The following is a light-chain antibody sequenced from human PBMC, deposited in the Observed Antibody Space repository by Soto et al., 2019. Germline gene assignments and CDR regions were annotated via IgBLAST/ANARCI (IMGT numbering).Light chain of an antibody. CDR1: SNDVGGYDY. J-gene: IGLJ2*01. CDR3: SSYTSITTAVV. V-gene: IGLV2-14*01. Sequence: QAVVTQPASVSGSPGQSITISCTGTSNDVGGYDYVSWYQQHPGKAPKLIIYEVTNRPSGVSNRFSGSKSGSTASLTISGLQAEDEAHYYCSSYTSITTAVVFGGGTKLTVL. CDR2: EVT.